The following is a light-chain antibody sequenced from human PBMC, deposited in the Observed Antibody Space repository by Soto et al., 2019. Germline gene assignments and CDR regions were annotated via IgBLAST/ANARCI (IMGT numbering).Light chain of an antibody. V-gene: IGKV3-15*01. CDR1: QSVDNN. CDR2: AAS. CDR3: QQYNDWPQT. J-gene: IGKJ1*01. Sequence: EIVMTQSPATLSVSPGERATLSCRASQSVDNNLAWYQQQPGQAPRLLVYAASTRATGLPAKYNGSGSGTEFTLTIRSLQSEDFAVYYCQQYNDWPQTFGQGTKVEIK.